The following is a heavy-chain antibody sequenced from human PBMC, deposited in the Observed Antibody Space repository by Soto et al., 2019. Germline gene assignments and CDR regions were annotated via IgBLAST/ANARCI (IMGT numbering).Heavy chain of an antibody. CDR1: GGSVTNHH. D-gene: IGHD2-21*01. CDR2: INYDGST. Sequence: QVQLQESGPGLVKPSETLSLTCTVSGGSVTNHHLSWIRQPPGKELEWMGYINYDGSTTYNPSLRSRVTMSLATANSRLSLKLSSVTAADTAVYYCATYLGGGGGRGYWGQGTLVTVSS. CDR3: ATYLGGGGGRGY. V-gene: IGHV4-59*08. J-gene: IGHJ4*02.